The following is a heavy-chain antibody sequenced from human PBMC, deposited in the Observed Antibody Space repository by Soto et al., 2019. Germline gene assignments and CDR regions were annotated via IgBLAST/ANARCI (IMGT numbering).Heavy chain of an antibody. D-gene: IGHD6-6*01. CDR3: ARAPLGGISSSLDYYFDY. CDR1: GFTFSSYW. Sequence: GGSLRLSCAASGFTFSSYWMSWVRQAPGKGLEWVANIKQDGSEKYYVDSVKGRFTISRDNAKNSLYLQMNSLRAEDTAVYYCARAPLGGISSSLDYYFDYWGQGTLVTVSS. V-gene: IGHV3-7*03. J-gene: IGHJ4*02. CDR2: IKQDGSEK.